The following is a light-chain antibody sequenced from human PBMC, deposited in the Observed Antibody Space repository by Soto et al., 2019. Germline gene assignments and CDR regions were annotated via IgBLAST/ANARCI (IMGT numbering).Light chain of an antibody. CDR2: RNN. J-gene: IGLJ2*01. CDR3: AAWDDSLSVV. CDR1: SSNIGSNY. V-gene: IGLV1-47*01. Sequence: QSVLTQPPSASGTPGQRVTISCSGSSSNIGSNYVYWYQQLPGTAPKLLIYRNNQRHSGVPDRFSGSKSGTSASLAISGLRSEDEADYYCAAWDDSLSVVFGGGTTLTVL.